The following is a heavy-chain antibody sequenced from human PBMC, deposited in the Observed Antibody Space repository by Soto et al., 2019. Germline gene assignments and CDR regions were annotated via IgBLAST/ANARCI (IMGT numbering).Heavy chain of an antibody. D-gene: IGHD6-13*01. Sequence: SETLSLTCTVSGGSMRNYFWTWIRQPPGKGLEWIGYIHYSGTTSFFPSYNPSLRSRVTISEDTSKNQFSLKLLSVTTADTAVYFCAAGEASSRNLAPYYLDFWGPGTLVTFSS. V-gene: IGHV4-59*01. CDR2: IHYSGTT. CDR1: GGSMRNYF. CDR3: AAGEASSRNLAPYYLDF. J-gene: IGHJ4*02.